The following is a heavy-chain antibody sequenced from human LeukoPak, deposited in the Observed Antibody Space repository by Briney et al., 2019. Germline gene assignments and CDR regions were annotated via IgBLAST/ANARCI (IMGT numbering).Heavy chain of an antibody. CDR2: IYYSGST. CDR3: ARSSRSYYPL. J-gene: IGHJ4*02. V-gene: IGHV4-59*08. CDR1: GGSIIGYY. D-gene: IGHD1-26*01. Sequence: SETLSLTCTVSGGSIIGYYWSWIRQPPGKGLEWIGYIYYSGSTNYNPSLKCRVTISVDTSKNQFSLKVSSVTAADTAVYYCARSSRSYYPLWGQGTLVTVSS.